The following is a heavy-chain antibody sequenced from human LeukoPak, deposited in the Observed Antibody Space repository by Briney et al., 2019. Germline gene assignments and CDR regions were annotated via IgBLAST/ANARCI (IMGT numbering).Heavy chain of an antibody. CDR1: GYTFTGYY. Sequence: ASVKVSCTASGYTFTGYYIHWVRQAHGQGLEWMGWINPNSGGANYAQKFQGRVTMTRDTSISTAYMELSRLRSDDTAVYYCAREEGMRGYDFWSGEPDDYWGQGTLVTVSS. D-gene: IGHD3-3*01. V-gene: IGHV1-2*02. CDR3: AREEGMRGYDFWSGEPDDY. CDR2: INPNSGGA. J-gene: IGHJ4*02.